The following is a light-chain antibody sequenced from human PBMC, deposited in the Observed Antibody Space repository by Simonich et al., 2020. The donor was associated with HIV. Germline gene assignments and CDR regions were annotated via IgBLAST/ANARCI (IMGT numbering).Light chain of an antibody. CDR3: QQYYRTPPT. CDR1: QSVLYSSNNKNY. CDR2: WAS. J-gene: IGKJ1*01. V-gene: IGKV4-1*01. Sequence: DIVMTQSPDSLAVSLGERATINCKSSQSVLYSSNNKNYLAWYQQKLGQPPKLLIYWASTRESGVPDRFSGSGSGTDFTLTISSLQAEDVAVYYCQQYYRTPPTFGQGTKVEIK.